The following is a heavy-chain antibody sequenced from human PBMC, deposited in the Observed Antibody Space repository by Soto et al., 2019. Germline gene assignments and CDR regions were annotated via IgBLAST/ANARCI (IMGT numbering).Heavy chain of an antibody. CDR3: ARDGVIAAAGGVDY. V-gene: IGHV3-30-3*01. Sequence: QVQLVESGGGVVQPGRSLRLSCAASGFTFSSYAMHWVRQAPGQGLEWVAVISYDGSNKYYADSVKGRFTISRDNSKNTLYLQMNSLRAEDTAVYYCARDGVIAAAGGVDYWGQGTLVTVSS. CDR1: GFTFSSYA. D-gene: IGHD6-13*01. CDR2: ISYDGSNK. J-gene: IGHJ4*02.